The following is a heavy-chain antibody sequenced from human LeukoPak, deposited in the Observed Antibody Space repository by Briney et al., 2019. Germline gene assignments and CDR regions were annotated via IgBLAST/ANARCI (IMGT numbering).Heavy chain of an antibody. V-gene: IGHV4-34*01. CDR2: INHSGST. CDR3: ARVKPGNWFDP. J-gene: IGHJ5*02. CDR1: GGSFSGYY. Sequence: PSETLSLTCAVYGGSFSGYYWSWIRQPPGKGLEWIGEINHSGSTNYNPSLKSRVTISVDTSKNQFSLKLSSVTAADTAVYYCARVKPGNWFDPWGQGTLVTVSS.